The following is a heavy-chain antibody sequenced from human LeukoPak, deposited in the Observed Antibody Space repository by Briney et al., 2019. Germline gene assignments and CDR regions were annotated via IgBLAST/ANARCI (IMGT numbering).Heavy chain of an antibody. Sequence: TSETLSLTCTVSGGSISSGGYYWSWIRQPPGKGLEWIGEINHSGSTNYNPSLKSRVTISVDTSKNQFSLKLSSVTAADTAVYYCARHRSSWGYYYYYYMDVWGKGTTVTVSS. CDR3: ARHRSSWGYYYYYYMDV. V-gene: IGHV4-39*01. CDR2: INHSGST. CDR1: GGSISSGGYY. D-gene: IGHD6-13*01. J-gene: IGHJ6*03.